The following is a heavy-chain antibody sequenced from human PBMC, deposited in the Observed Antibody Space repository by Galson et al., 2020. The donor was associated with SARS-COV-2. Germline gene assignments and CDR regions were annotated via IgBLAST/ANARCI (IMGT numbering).Heavy chain of an antibody. J-gene: IGHJ4*02. Sequence: ASVKVSCKASGYTFAGYYLHWVRQAPGQGLEWMGWINPNSGGTNYAQKFQGRVTMTRDTSISTAYMELSRLTSDDTAVYYCARGGGALPPVDYWGQGTLVTVSS. CDR3: ARGGGALPPVDY. D-gene: IGHD3-10*01. CDR2: INPNSGGT. CDR1: GYTFAGYY. V-gene: IGHV1-2*02.